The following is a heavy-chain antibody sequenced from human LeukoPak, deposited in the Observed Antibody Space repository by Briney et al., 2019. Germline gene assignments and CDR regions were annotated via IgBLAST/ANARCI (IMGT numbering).Heavy chain of an antibody. V-gene: IGHV4-34*01. Sequence: SETLSLTCAVYGGSFSGYYWSWIRQPPGKGLEWIGEINHSGSTNYNPSLKGRVTISVDTSKNQFSLKLSSVTAADTAVYYCARDDFYGDYYYGMDVWGQGTTVTVSS. CDR3: ARDDFYGDYYYGMDV. CDR2: INHSGST. J-gene: IGHJ6*02. CDR1: GGSFSGYY. D-gene: IGHD4-17*01.